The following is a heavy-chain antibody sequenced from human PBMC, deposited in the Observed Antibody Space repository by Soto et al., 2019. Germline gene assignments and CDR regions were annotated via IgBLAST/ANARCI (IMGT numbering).Heavy chain of an antibody. Sequence: GASVKVSCKASGGTFSSYAISWVRQAPGQGLEWMGGIIPIFGTANYAQKFQGRVTITADESTSTAYMELSSLRSEDTAVYYCASSLGKPDAFDIWGQGTMVTVSS. CDR2: IIPIFGTA. V-gene: IGHV1-69*13. CDR1: GGTFSSYA. CDR3: ASSLGKPDAFDI. D-gene: IGHD3-10*01. J-gene: IGHJ3*02.